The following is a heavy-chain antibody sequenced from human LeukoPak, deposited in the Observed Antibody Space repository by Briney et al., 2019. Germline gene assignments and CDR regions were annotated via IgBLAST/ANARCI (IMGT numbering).Heavy chain of an antibody. V-gene: IGHV3-66*01. D-gene: IGHD5-12*01. CDR2: IYSDGTT. CDR1: EFTVSSNY. Sequence: GGSLRLSCGASEFTVSSNYLSWVRQAPGKGLEWVSIIYSDGTTYYADSVKGRFTTSRDNSKNTLYLQMNSLRAEDTAVYYCAKDPKKMATPSPEDYWGQGTLVTVSS. CDR3: AKDPKKMATPSPEDY. J-gene: IGHJ4*02.